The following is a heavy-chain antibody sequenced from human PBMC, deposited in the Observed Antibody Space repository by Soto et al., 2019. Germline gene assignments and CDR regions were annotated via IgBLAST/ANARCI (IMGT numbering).Heavy chain of an antibody. J-gene: IGHJ4*02. CDR3: ARGLSVTLFDY. CDR1: GGSISSGGYY. CDR2: IYYSGST. Sequence: QEELQESGPGLVKPSQTLSLTCTVSGGSISSGGYYWTWIRQYPGKGLEWIGYIYYSGSTFYNPSLKSRVSISVDTSKNQFSLNLSSVTAADTAVYYCARGLSVTLFDYWGQGTLVTVSS. V-gene: IGHV4-31*03. D-gene: IGHD4-17*01.